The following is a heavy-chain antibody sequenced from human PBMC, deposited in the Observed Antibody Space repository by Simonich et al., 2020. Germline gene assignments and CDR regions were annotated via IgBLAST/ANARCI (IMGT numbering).Heavy chain of an antibody. CDR2: INPKGGGT. V-gene: IGHV1-2*02. Sequence: QVQLVQSGAEVKKPGASVKVSCKASGYTFTGYYMHWVRQAPGQGLEVMGWINPKGGGTNYAQKFQGRVTMTRDTSISTAYMELSRLRSDDTAVYYCARNGLVGILKAFDIWGQGTMVTVSS. D-gene: IGHD2-21*01. CDR3: ARNGLVGILKAFDI. J-gene: IGHJ3*02. CDR1: GYTFTGYY.